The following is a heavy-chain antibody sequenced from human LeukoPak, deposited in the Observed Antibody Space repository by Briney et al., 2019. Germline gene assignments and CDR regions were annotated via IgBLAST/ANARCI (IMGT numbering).Heavy chain of an antibody. J-gene: IGHJ3*02. CDR1: GYTFTSYG. CDR2: ISAYNGNT. CDR3: ARDPKRLRYFDWLTSDAFDI. V-gene: IGHV1-18*01. Sequence: ASVTVSCKASGYTFTSYGISWVRQAPGQGLGWMGWISAYNGNTNYAQKLQGRVTMTTDTSTSTAYMELRSLRSDDTAVYYCARDPKRLRYFDWLTSDAFDIWGQGTMVTVSS. D-gene: IGHD3-9*01.